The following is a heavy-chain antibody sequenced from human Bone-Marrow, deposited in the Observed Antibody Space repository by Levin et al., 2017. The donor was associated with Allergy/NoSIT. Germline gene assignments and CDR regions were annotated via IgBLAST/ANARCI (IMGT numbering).Heavy chain of an antibody. CDR3: ARHANWNDRGFEY. D-gene: IGHD1-1*01. CDR1: GYDFTGYW. CDR2: IYPSDSDT. Sequence: AGESLKISCETSGYDFTGYWVTWVRQIPGKGLEWVGIIYPSDSDTRYNSAFEGRVTISADTSITTAYLEWHSLTASDTAIYYCARHANWNDRGFEYWGQGTLVTVSS. J-gene: IGHJ4*02. V-gene: IGHV5-51*01.